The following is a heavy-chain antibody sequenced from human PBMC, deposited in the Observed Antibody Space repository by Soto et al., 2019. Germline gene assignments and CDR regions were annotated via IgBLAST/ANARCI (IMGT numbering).Heavy chain of an antibody. CDR3: ARDSTTETLFDI. V-gene: IGHV3-21*01. CDR2: ISSNSSYI. CDR1: GFTFSSYS. Sequence: GGSLRLSCAASGFTFSSYSMNWVRQAPGKGLEWVSSISSNSSYIYYADSVKGRFTISRDNAKNSLYLQMNSLRAEDTAVYYCARDSTTETLFDIWGQGTMVTVSS. J-gene: IGHJ3*02. D-gene: IGHD4-17*01.